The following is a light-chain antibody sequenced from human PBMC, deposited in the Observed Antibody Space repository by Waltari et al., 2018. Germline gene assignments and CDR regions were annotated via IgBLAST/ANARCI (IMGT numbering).Light chain of an antibody. Sequence: EILLTQSPGTLSLSPWERATLSCRASQSVTRALAWYQQKPGQAPRLLIYGASNRATGIPDRFSGSGSGTDFSLTISRLEPEDFAVYYCQHYVRLPATFGQGTKVEIK. V-gene: IGKV3-20*01. CDR1: QSVTRAL. J-gene: IGKJ1*01. CDR3: QHYVRLPAT. CDR2: GAS.